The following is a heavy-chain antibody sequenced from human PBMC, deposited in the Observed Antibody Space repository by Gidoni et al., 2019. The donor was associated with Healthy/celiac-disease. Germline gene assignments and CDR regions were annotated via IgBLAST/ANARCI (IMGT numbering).Heavy chain of an antibody. CDR3: ARDSTNYYDSSGTSYYFDY. D-gene: IGHD3-22*01. CDR2: ISSSSSTI. J-gene: IGHJ4*02. Sequence: EVQLVESGGGLVQPGGSLRLSCAASGFTFSSYSMNWVRQAPGKGLEWVSYISSSSSTIYYADSVKGRFTISRDNAKNSLYLQMNSLRDEDTAVYYCARDSTNYYDSSGTSYYFDYWGQGTLVTVSS. V-gene: IGHV3-48*02. CDR1: GFTFSSYS.